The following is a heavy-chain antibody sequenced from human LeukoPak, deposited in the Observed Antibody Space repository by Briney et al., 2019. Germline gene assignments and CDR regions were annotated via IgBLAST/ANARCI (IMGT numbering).Heavy chain of an antibody. D-gene: IGHD6-13*01. CDR3: ASKWQQLEGYYYGMDV. CDR2: IIPIFGTA. CDR1: GGTFSSYA. Sequence: GASVKVPCKASGGTFSSYAISWVRQAPGQGLEWMGGIIPIFGTANYAQKFQGRVTITADESTSTAYMELSSLRSEDTAVYYCASKWQQLEGYYYGMDVWGQGTTVTVSS. V-gene: IGHV1-69*13. J-gene: IGHJ6*02.